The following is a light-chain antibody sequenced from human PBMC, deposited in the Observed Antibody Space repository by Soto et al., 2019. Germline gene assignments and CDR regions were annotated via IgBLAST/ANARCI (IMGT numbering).Light chain of an antibody. CDR1: QSVSNSY. V-gene: IGKV3D-20*01. J-gene: IGKJ1*01. CDR2: DAS. Sequence: EIVLTQSPATLSLSPGERATLSCGASQSVSNSYLAWYQQKPGLAPRLLIYDASSRATGIPDRFSGSGSGTDFTLSISRLEPEDFAVYYCQQYGGSPRTFGQGTKVDIK. CDR3: QQYGGSPRT.